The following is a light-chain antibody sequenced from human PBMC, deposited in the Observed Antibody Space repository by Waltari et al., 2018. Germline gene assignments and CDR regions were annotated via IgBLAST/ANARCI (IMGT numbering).Light chain of an antibody. CDR1: NYNTGSGP. Sequence: QSVLTQAPSVSGTPGQRVTISGSGTNYNTGSGPVNWYPQVPGMSPKLLIYSNDQRPSGVPDRFSGSKSRTSASLAISGLQSEDEADYYCATWDGRVNGVLFGGGTKVTVL. J-gene: IGLJ2*01. V-gene: IGLV1-44*01. CDR2: SND. CDR3: ATWDGRVNGVL.